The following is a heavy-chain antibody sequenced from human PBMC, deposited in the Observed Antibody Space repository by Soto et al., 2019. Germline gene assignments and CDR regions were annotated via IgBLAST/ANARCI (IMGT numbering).Heavy chain of an antibody. CDR1: GFSLSTSGVG. CDR3: VHNSQSGGDNDY. V-gene: IGHV2-5*02. Sequence: QMTLKESGPTLVKPTQTLTLTCTFSGFSLSTSGVGVGWIRQPPGKALEWLALIYWDDYKRYSPSLKSRLTITKGISKNQVVLTITNMDPAETATYYCVHNSQSGGDNDYWGQGILVTVSS. J-gene: IGHJ4*02. CDR2: IYWDDYK. D-gene: IGHD2-21*02.